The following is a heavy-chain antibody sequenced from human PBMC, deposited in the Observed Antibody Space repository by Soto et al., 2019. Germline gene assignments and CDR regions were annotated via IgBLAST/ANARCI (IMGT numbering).Heavy chain of an antibody. CDR3: AARYCSSTSCYPYNWFDP. Sequence: EASVKVSCKASGGTFSSYAISWVRQAPGQGLEWMGGIIPIFGTANYAQKFQGRVTITADESTSTAYMELSSLRSEDTAVYYCAARYCSSTSCYPYNWFDPWGQGTLVTSPQ. D-gene: IGHD2-2*01. CDR1: GGTFSSYA. CDR2: IIPIFGTA. V-gene: IGHV1-69*13. J-gene: IGHJ5*02.